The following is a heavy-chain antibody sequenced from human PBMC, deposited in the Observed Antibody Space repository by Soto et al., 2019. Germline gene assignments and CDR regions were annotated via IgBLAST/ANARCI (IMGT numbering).Heavy chain of an antibody. CDR3: ARDGASETNHYFGMDV. Sequence: GRSMTPSCAPSDFTFANYCMSWVRQAPGKGLEGVANINPDGSETYYVDSVKGRFTISRDNAKNSLHLQMNSLRVEDTAVYYCARDGASETNHYFGMDVWGQGT. V-gene: IGHV3-7*01. J-gene: IGHJ6*01. CDR1: DFTFANYC. D-gene: IGHD4-4*01. CDR2: INPDGSET.